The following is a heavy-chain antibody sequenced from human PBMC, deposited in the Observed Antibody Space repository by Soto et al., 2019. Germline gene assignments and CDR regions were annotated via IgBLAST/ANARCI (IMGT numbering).Heavy chain of an antibody. CDR1: AGSFSSYS. CDR3: SRELKLELRVADAFDI. V-gene: IGHV3-21*01. Sequence: ETLSLTCAVSAGSFSSYSMNWVRQAPGKGLEWVSSISSSSSYIDYADSVKGRFTISRDNAKNSLYLQMNRLRAEDTAVYYCSRELKLELRVADAFDIWGQGTMVTVSS. D-gene: IGHD1-7*01. CDR2: ISSSSSYI. J-gene: IGHJ3*02.